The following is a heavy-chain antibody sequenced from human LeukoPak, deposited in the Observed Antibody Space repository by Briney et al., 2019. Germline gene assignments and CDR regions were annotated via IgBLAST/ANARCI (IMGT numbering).Heavy chain of an antibody. J-gene: IGHJ4*02. CDR2: INPNSGHT. V-gene: IGHV1-2*02. Sequence: SVKVSCKASGYTFTGYYMHWVRQAPGQGLEWMGWINPNSGHTNYAQKFQGRVTMTRDTSISTAYMELSRLRSDDTAVYYCARGVRLRVEGYWGQGTLVTVSS. CDR1: GYTFTGYY. D-gene: IGHD4-17*01. CDR3: ARGVRLRVEGY.